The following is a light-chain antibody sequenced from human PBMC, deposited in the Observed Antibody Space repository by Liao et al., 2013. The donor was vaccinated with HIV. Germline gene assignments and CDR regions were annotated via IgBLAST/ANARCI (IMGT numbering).Light chain of an antibody. CDR3: QSADSSGTYVV. CDR1: NVGSKY. CDR2: SNT. V-gene: IGLV3-25*03. J-gene: IGLJ2*01. Sequence: SYELTQSPSVSVAPGETARIACGGNNVGSKYVHWYQQKPGQAPVLVIFSNTDRPSGIPERFSGSSSGTTVTLTISGVQAEDEADYYCQSADSSGTYVVFGGGTKLTVL.